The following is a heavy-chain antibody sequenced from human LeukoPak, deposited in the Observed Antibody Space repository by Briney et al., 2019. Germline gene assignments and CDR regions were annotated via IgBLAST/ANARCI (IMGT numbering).Heavy chain of an antibody. CDR1: GYTFTNYY. D-gene: IGHD3-10*01. Sequence: SVKVSCKASGYTFTNYYIHWVRQAPGQGLEWMGRIIPILGIANYAQRFQGRVTITADKSTSTAYMELSSLRSEDTAVYYCARDRAGDGFDYWGQGTLVTVSS. CDR2: IIPILGIA. V-gene: IGHV1-69*04. J-gene: IGHJ4*02. CDR3: ARDRAGDGFDY.